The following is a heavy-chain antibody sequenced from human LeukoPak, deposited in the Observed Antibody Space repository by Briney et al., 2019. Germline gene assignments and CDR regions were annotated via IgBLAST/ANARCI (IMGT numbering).Heavy chain of an antibody. CDR2: INPNSGGT. CDR3: ARGATVTTYHYYYMDV. J-gene: IGHJ6*03. CDR1: GYTFTGYY. Sequence: ASVKVSCKASGYTFTGYYMHWVRQAPGQGLEWMGWINPNSGGTNYAQKFQGRVTMTRDTSISTAYMELSRLRSDDTAVYFCARGATVTTYHYYYMDVWGKGTTVTVSS. V-gene: IGHV1-2*02. D-gene: IGHD4-11*01.